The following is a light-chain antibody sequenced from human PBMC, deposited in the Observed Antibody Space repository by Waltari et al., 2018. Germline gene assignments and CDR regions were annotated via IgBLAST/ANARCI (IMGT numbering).Light chain of an antibody. CDR1: QSVSYNSNNENY. CDR3: QHYSGTSSA. V-gene: IGKV4-1*01. J-gene: IGKJ5*01. CDR2: WAS. Sequence: DIVMTQSPDSLAVSLGERATINCKSSQSVSYNSNNENYLAWYQHKPGQPPKLLISWASTRESGVPDRFSGSGSGTDFTLTISSLQSEDVAVYYCQHYSGTSSAFGQGTRLEIK.